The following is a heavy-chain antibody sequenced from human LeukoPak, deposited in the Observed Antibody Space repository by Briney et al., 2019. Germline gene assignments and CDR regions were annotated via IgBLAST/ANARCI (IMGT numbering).Heavy chain of an antibody. CDR3: AGSYYNVFDY. D-gene: IGHD3-10*01. Sequence: GGSLRLSCAASGFTFDDYAMHWVRQAPGKGLEWVSLISGDGGSTYYADSVKGRFTISRDNSKNTLYLQMNSLRAEDTAVYYCAGSYYNVFDYWGQGTLVTVSS. CDR2: ISGDGGST. J-gene: IGHJ4*02. CDR1: GFTFDDYA. V-gene: IGHV3-43*02.